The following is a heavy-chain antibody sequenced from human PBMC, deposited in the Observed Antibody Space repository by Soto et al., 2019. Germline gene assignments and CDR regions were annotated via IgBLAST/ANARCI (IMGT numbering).Heavy chain of an antibody. CDR3: ARGGAGTVNYYYYGMDV. J-gene: IGHJ6*02. CDR2: IIPIFGTA. D-gene: IGHD1-1*01. CDR1: GGTFSSYA. V-gene: IGHV1-69*01. Sequence: QVQLVQSGAEVKKPGSSVKVSCKASGGTFSSYAISWVRQAPGQGLEWMGGIIPIFGTANYAQKFQGRVTITADESTRTAYMELSSLRSEDTAVYYCARGGAGTVNYYYYGMDVWGQGTTVTVSS.